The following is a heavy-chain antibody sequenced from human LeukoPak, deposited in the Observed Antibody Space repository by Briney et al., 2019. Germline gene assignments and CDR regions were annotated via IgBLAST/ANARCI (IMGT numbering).Heavy chain of an antibody. Sequence: GESLKISCKGSGYSFSTYWIGWVRQMPGKGLEWMGIIYPGDSDTRYSPSFQGQVTISADKSITTAYLQWSSLKASDTAMYYRARLRSQQIDYWGQGTLVTVSS. CDR2: IYPGDSDT. CDR1: GYSFSTYW. CDR3: ARLRSQQIDY. J-gene: IGHJ4*02. V-gene: IGHV5-51*01. D-gene: IGHD6-13*01.